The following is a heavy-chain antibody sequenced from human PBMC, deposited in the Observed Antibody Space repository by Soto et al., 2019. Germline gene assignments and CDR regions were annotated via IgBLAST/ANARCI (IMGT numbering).Heavy chain of an antibody. CDR1: GYTFTSYG. V-gene: IGHV1-18*01. CDR2: ISAYNGNT. CDR3: AKDKGDCSGSYYGY. D-gene: IGHD3-10*02. Sequence: QVQLVQSGAEVKKPGASVKVSCKASGYTFTSYGISWVRQAPGQGLEWMGWISAYNGNTNYAQKLQGRVTMTTDTSTSTAHQEVRGLRFDDTAVYYRAKDKGDCSGSYYGYLGQGTLVTVSS. J-gene: IGHJ4*02.